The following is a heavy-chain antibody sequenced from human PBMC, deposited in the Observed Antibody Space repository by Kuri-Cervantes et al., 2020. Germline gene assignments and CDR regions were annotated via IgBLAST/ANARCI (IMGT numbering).Heavy chain of an antibody. J-gene: IGHJ6*02. CDR3: ARARKATPQRYGYYYGMDV. Sequence: ESLKISCTVSGGSISSYYWSWIRQPPGKGLEWIGYIYYSGSTNYNPSLKSRVTISVDTSKNQFSLKLSSVTAADTAVYYCARARKATPQRYGYYYGMDVWGQGTTVTVSS. CDR2: IYYSGST. V-gene: IGHV4-59*01. CDR1: GGSISSYY. D-gene: IGHD5-12*01.